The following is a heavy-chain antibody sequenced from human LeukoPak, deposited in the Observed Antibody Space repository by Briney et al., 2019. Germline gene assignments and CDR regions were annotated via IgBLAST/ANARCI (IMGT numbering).Heavy chain of an antibody. Sequence: GGSLRLSCAASGFIFSDYSMTWVRQAPRKGLEWVSYISSRSTTINYADSVKGRFTISRDNAKNSLYLQMNSLRAEDTAVYYCAALSHIEVADYWGQGTLVTVS. CDR2: ISSRSTTI. CDR1: GFIFSDYS. D-gene: IGHD6-19*01. CDR3: AALSHIEVADY. J-gene: IGHJ4*02. V-gene: IGHV3-48*01.